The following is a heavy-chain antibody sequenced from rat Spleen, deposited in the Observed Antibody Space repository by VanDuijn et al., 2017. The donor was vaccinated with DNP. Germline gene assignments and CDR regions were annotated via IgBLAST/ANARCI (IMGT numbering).Heavy chain of an antibody. Sequence: QVQLKESGPGLVQPSETLSLTCTVSGFSLTSYSVHWVRQHSGKSLEWMGRMWSDGDTSYNSAFTSRLSISRDTSKSQVFLKMNSLQTEDTGTYYCARSYSSYIYYAMDAWGQGTSVTVSS. CDR1: GFSLTSYS. J-gene: IGHJ4*01. V-gene: IGHV2S18*01. CDR3: ARSYSSYIYYAMDA. D-gene: IGHD1-2*01. CDR2: MWSDGDT.